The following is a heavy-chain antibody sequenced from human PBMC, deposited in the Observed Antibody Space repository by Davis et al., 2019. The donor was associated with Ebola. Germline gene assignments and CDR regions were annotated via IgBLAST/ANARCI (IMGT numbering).Heavy chain of an antibody. CDR2: ISGSGGST. J-gene: IGHJ5*02. V-gene: IGHV3-23*01. CDR1: GFTFDDYA. Sequence: PGGSLRLSCAASGFTFDDYAMHWVRQAPGKGLEWVSAISGSGGSTYYADSVKGRFTISRDNSKNTLYLQMNSLRAEDTAVYYCAKEGSSWYGWFDPWGQGTLVTVSS. CDR3: AKEGSSWYGWFDP. D-gene: IGHD6-13*01.